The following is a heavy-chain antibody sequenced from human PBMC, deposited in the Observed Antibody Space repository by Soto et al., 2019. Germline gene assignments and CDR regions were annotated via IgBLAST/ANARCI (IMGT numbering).Heavy chain of an antibody. D-gene: IGHD6-19*01. V-gene: IGHV1-18*01. J-gene: IGHJ3*02. CDR2: ISTYNGDT. CDR3: ARSYSSGWYYSHDAFDI. CDR1: GYTFTRSG. Sequence: ASVKVSCKASGYTFTRSGISWVRQAPGQGLEWMGWISTYNGDTNYAQTFQGRVTMTTDTSTSTVHMEVRSLRSDDTAVYYCARSYSSGWYYSHDAFDIWGQGTMVTVSS.